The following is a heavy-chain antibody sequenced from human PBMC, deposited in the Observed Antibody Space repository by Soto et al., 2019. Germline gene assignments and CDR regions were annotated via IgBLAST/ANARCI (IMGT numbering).Heavy chain of an antibody. CDR2: IYTSGST. CDR3: AHSGYDLRAFDY. Sequence: PSETLSLTCTVSGGSISSYYWSWIRQPAGKGLEWIGRIYTSGSTNYNPSLKSRVTMSVDTSKNQFSLKLSSVTAADTAMYYCAHSGYDLRAFDYWGQGTLVTVSS. J-gene: IGHJ4*02. D-gene: IGHD5-12*01. CDR1: GGSISSYY. V-gene: IGHV4-4*07.